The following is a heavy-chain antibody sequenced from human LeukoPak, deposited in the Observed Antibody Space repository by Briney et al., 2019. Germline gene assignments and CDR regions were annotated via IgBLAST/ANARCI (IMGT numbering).Heavy chain of an antibody. J-gene: IGHJ4*02. V-gene: IGHV3-9*01. CDR3: AKAARDY. CDR2: ISWNSGSI. CDR1: GFTFDDYA. Sequence: PGGSLRLSCAASGFTFDDYAMHWVRQAPGKGLEWVSGISWNSGSIGYADSVKGRFTISRDNAKNSLYLQMNSLRAEDTALYYCAKAARDYWGQGTLVTVSS.